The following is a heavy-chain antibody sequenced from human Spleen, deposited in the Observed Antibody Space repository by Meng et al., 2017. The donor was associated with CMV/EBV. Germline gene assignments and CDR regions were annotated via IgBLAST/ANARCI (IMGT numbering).Heavy chain of an antibody. CDR2: ISGRRGDT. Sequence: SVKVSCKASGYTFTRYGITWVRQAPGQGLEWMGWISGRRGDTNFAQKFQDRLTMTTDTSTITAYMDLRSLKSDDTTVYYCARALQYYFVSSGYHLAVWGQGTTVTVSS. J-gene: IGHJ6*02. V-gene: IGHV1-18*01. D-gene: IGHD3-22*01. CDR3: ARALQYYFVSSGYHLAV. CDR1: GYTFTRYG.